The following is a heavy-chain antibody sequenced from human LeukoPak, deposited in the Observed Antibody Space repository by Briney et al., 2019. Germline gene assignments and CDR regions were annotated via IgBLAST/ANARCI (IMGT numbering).Heavy chain of an antibody. Sequence: GGSLRLSCAASGFPFDVQTMSWVRQAPGKGLDWVARMREDATEIHYADSVKGRFTISRDNPKNSLYLQMNSLRAEDTAVYYCARGGATRGRFENWGQGTLVTVSS. V-gene: IGHV3-7*01. CDR2: MREDATEI. CDR1: GFPFDVQT. D-gene: IGHD1-26*01. J-gene: IGHJ4*02. CDR3: ARGGATRGRFEN.